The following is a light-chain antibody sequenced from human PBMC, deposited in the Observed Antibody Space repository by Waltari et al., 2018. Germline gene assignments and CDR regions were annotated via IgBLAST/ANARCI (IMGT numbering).Light chain of an antibody. J-gene: IGLJ3*02. Sequence: QSALTQPRSVSGSPGQSVTISCTGTSSDVGGYNYVSWYQQHPGKAPKLMIYDVSKRPSGVPDRFSGSKSGNTASLTISGLQTEDEADYFCYSFAGSVYIWVFGGGTKLTVL. V-gene: IGLV2-11*01. CDR1: SSDVGGYNY. CDR3: YSFAGSVYIWV. CDR2: DVS.